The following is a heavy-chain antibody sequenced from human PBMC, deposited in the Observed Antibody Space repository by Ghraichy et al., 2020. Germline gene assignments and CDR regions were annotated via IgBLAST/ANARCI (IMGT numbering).Heavy chain of an antibody. D-gene: IGHD6-13*01. Sequence: SQTLSLTCAVSGYSISSGYYWGWIRQPPGKGLEWIGSIYHSGSTYYNPSLKSRVTISVDTSKNQFSLKLSSVTAADTAVYYCVRGSLGGGSSWFWFDPWGQGTLVTVSS. CDR1: GYSISSGYY. CDR2: IYHSGST. CDR3: VRGSLGGGSSWFWFDP. J-gene: IGHJ5*02. V-gene: IGHV4-38-2*01.